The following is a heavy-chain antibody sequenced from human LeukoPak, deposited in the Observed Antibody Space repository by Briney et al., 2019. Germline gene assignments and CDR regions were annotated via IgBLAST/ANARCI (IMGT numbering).Heavy chain of an antibody. CDR2: IIPILGIA. V-gene: IGHV1-69*04. CDR3: ARDSGEGDFDY. D-gene: IGHD3-10*01. Sequence: ASVKVSCKASGGTFSSYTISWVRQAPGQGLEWMGRIIPILGIANYAQKFQGRVTITADKSTSTAYMELSSLRSEDTAAYYCARDSGEGDFDYWGQGTLVTVSS. J-gene: IGHJ4*02. CDR1: GGTFSSYT.